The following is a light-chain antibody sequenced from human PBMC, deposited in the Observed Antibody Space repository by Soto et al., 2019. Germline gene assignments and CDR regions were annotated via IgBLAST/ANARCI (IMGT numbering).Light chain of an antibody. CDR3: LQVYSFPRT. V-gene: IGKV1-5*03. CDR1: QSISSW. Sequence: DIQMTQSPSTLSASVGARVTITCRASQSISSWLAWYQQKPGKAPKLLIYKASSLQSGVPSRFSGSGSGTEFILTINNLQPEDFASYFCLQVYSFPRTFGLGTKVDIK. J-gene: IGKJ1*01. CDR2: KAS.